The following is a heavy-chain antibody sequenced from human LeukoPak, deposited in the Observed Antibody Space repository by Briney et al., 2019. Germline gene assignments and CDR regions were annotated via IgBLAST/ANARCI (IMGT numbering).Heavy chain of an antibody. CDR3: ARGMGGPDY. Sequence: SETLSLTCTVSGGSISSYYWSWIPQPPGKGLEWIGYISYSGSTNYNPSLKSRVTMSVDTSKNQFSLKLSSVTAADTAVYYCARGMGGPDYWGQGTLVTVSS. V-gene: IGHV4-59*01. CDR1: GGSISSYY. CDR2: ISYSGST. D-gene: IGHD2-15*01. J-gene: IGHJ4*02.